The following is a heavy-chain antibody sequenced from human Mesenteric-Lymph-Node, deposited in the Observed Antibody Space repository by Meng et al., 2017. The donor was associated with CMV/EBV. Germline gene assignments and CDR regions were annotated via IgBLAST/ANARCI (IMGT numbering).Heavy chain of an antibody. J-gene: IGHJ6*02. CDR2: INPSGGST. Sequence: ASVKVSCKASGYTFTSYYTHWVRQAPGQGLEWMGIINPSGGSTSYAQKFQGRVTMTRDTSTSTVYMELSSLRSEDTAVYYCARGGDIVVVPAAYYYYGMDVWGQGTTVTVSS. D-gene: IGHD2-2*01. V-gene: IGHV1-46*01. CDR1: GYTFTSYY. CDR3: ARGGDIVVVPAAYYYYGMDV.